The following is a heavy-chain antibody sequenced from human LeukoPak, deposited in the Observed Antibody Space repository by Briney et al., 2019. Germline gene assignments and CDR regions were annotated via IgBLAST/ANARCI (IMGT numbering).Heavy chain of an antibody. CDR1: GGSFSGYY. CDR3: AGVPPGWFGESASNYYYYGMDV. D-gene: IGHD3-10*01. Sequence: SETLSLTCAVYGGSFSGYYWSWIRQPPGKGLEWIGEINHSGSTNYNPSLKSRVTISVDTSKNQFSLKLSSVTAADTAVYCCAGVPPGWFGESASNYYYYGMDVWGQGTTVTVSS. J-gene: IGHJ6*02. V-gene: IGHV4-34*01. CDR2: INHSGST.